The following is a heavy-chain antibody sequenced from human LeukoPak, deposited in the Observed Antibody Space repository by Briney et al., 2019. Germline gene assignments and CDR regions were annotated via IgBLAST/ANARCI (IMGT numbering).Heavy chain of an antibody. Sequence: GGSPRLSCAASGFIFSSYGMHWVRQAPGKGLEWVAFIRYDGNKKYYADYVKGRFTVSRDNSKNTLYLQMNSLRAEDTAVYYCAKGDKMLTWRRTYNRFDPWGQGTLVTVSS. J-gene: IGHJ5*02. CDR3: AKGDKMLTWRRTYNRFDP. CDR1: GFIFSSYG. V-gene: IGHV3-30*02. CDR2: IRYDGNKK. D-gene: IGHD3-16*01.